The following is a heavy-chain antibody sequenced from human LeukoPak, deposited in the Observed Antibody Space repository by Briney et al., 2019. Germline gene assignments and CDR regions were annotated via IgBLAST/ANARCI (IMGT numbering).Heavy chain of an antibody. CDR2: IRYDGSNK. D-gene: IGHD1-26*01. J-gene: IGHJ4*02. V-gene: IGHV3-30*02. CDR3: AKERIVGALRDFDY. Sequence: GGSLRLSCAASGFTFSNAWMSWVRQAPGKGLEWVAFIRYDGSNKYYADSVKGRFTISRDNSKNTLYLQMNSLRAEDTAVYYCAKERIVGALRDFDYWGQGTLVTVSS. CDR1: GFTFSNAW.